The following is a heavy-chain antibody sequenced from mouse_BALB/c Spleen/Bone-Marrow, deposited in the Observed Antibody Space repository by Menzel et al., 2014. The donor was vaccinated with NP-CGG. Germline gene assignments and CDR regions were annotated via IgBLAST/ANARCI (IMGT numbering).Heavy chain of an antibody. CDR1: GYAFSNYW. Sequence: VHLVESGAELVRPGSSVKISCKASGYAFSNYWMNWVKQRPGQGLEWIGQIFPGDGDTNYNGKLKGKATLTADKSSSTAYMQLNSLTSEDSAVYFCARSNYGYDVYFDYWGLGTTLTVSS. CDR2: IFPGDGDT. J-gene: IGHJ2*01. V-gene: IGHV1-80*01. D-gene: IGHD2-2*01. CDR3: ARSNYGYDVYFDY.